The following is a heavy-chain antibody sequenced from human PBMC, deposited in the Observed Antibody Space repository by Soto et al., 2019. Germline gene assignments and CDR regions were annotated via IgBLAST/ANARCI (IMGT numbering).Heavy chain of an antibody. D-gene: IGHD3-16*01. CDR3: ARWGTTGGLEV. CDR2: TSYDGSNN. V-gene: IGHV3-33*05. J-gene: IGHJ4*02. CDR1: GFTFRSYV. Sequence: QVQLVESGGGVVQPGTSLRLSCVGSGFTFRSYVIHWVRQAPGKGLEWVALTSYDGSNNFYGDSVKGRFTISRDNSRNTVELQMDSLSLEDTALYYFARWGTTGGLEVWGQGTRVSVSS.